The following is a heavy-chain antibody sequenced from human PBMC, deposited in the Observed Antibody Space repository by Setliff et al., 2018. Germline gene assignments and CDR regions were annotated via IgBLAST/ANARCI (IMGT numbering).Heavy chain of an antibody. D-gene: IGHD6-19*01. CDR2: FYYYTGKT. Sequence: PSETLSLTCDVSGFTISSGYYWGWVRQPPGTGLEWIGSFYYYTGKTYYNPSLKGRVGISADVSKNQLSLRLTSVVAADTAVYYCATLTVAGAGTFDLWGQGTLVTVS. CDR1: GFTISSGYY. V-gene: IGHV4-38-2*01. J-gene: IGHJ4*02. CDR3: ATLTVAGAGTFDL.